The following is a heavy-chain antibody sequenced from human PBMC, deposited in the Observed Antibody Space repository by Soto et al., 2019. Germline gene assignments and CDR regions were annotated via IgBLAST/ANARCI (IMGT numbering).Heavy chain of an antibody. V-gene: IGHV3-7*01. CDR2: IKPDESEK. J-gene: IGHJ5*02. Sequence: EVQLVESGGGLVQPGGSLRLSCTASGFTFSDSWMTWVRQAPGKGLEWVARIKPDESEKKYADSVKGRFSISRDNAKNSMYLQMDSLRGEDTAVYYCVRGGSNYASWGQGTLVHVS. CDR1: GFTFSDSW. D-gene: IGHD4-4*01. CDR3: VRGGSNYAS.